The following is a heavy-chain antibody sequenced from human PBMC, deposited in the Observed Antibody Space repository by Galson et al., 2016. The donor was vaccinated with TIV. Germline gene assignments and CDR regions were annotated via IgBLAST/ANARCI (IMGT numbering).Heavy chain of an antibody. V-gene: IGHV1-69*02. J-gene: IGHJ6*02. CDR2: IVPILGMT. CDR3: HVVLTSGDSYGLDG. Sequence: SVKVSCKASGGTFHKYTISWVRQAPGQGLEWMGRIVPILGMTNYAEKFQGRVTINADRSTSTAYMELSSLRSEDTAVYYSHVVLTSGDSYGLDGWGQGTTVTVSS. CDR1: GGTFHKYT. D-gene: IGHD3-22*01.